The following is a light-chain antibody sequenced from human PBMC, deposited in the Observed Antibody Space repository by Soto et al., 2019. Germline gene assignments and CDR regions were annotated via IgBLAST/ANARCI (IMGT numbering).Light chain of an antibody. CDR1: NIDIGSYNS. Sequence: QSALTQPASVSGSPGQSITISCTGTNIDIGSYNSVSWYQQHPGKAPKLMIFDVSDRPSGVSSRFSGSKSGTTASLTISGLRTEHEADYYCSSYTTSSTVIFGAGTKLTVL. J-gene: IGLJ2*01. CDR3: SSYTTSSTVI. CDR2: DVS. V-gene: IGLV2-14*03.